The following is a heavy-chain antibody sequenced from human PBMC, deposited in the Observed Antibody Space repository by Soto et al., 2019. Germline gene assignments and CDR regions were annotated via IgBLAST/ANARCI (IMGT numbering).Heavy chain of an antibody. J-gene: IGHJ4*02. CDR1: GFTFRGHR. Sequence: EVQLVESGGGLVQPGGSLRLAWVVSGFTFRGHRMTWVLQAPGKGLEWVANIDRDGRGKFYADSVRGRFTVSRDDADNSFFLQMRSLRAEDTALYYCARVMETANELLDHWGQGARVTVSS. CDR3: ARVMETANELLDH. CDR2: IDRDGRGK. D-gene: IGHD3-10*01. V-gene: IGHV3-7*01.